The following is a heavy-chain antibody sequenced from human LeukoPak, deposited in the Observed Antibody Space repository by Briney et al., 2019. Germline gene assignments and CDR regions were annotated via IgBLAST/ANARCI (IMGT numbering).Heavy chain of an antibody. CDR2: ISSSSSYI. V-gene: IGHV3-21*04. D-gene: IGHD3-22*01. J-gene: IGHJ4*02. CDR3: AKGPTPRYYYDSSGYYY. CDR1: GFTFSSYS. Sequence: GGSLRLSCAASGFTFSSYSMNWVRQAPGKGLEWVSSISSSSSYIYYADSVKGRFTISRDNAKNSLYLQMNSLRAEDTAVYYCAKGPTPRYYYDSSGYYYWGQGTLVTVSS.